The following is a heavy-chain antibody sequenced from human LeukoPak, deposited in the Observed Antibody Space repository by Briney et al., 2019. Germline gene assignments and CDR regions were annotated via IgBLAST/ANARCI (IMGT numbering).Heavy chain of an antibody. Sequence: SETLSLTCAVYGGSFSGYYWSWIRQPPGKGLEWIGEINHSGSTNYNPSLKSRVTISVDTSKNQFSLKLSSVTAADTAVYYCARGGGELPRNFDYWGQGTLVTVSS. J-gene: IGHJ4*02. CDR2: INHSGST. CDR3: ARGGGELPRNFDY. D-gene: IGHD3-16*01. V-gene: IGHV4-34*01. CDR1: GGSFSGYY.